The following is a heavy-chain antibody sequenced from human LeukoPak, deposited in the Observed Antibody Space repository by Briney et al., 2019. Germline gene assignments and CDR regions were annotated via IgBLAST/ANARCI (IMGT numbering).Heavy chain of an antibody. J-gene: IGHJ4*02. CDR1: GFTFSSYA. CDR3: TTVLRYDSGSYSDY. D-gene: IGHD3-10*01. V-gene: IGHV3-30-3*01. Sequence: PGRSLRLSCAASGFTFSSYAMHWVRQAPGKGLEWVAVISYDGSNKYYADSVKGRFTISRDNSKNTLYLQMNSLKTEDTAVYYCTTVLRYDSGSYSDYWGQGTLVTVSS. CDR2: ISYDGSNK.